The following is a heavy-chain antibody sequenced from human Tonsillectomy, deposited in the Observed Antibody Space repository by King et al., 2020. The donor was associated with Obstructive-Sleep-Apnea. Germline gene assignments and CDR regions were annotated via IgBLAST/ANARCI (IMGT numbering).Heavy chain of an antibody. J-gene: IGHJ4*02. CDR2: ISAYNGNT. CDR1: GYTFTAYG. V-gene: IGHV1-18*01. CDR3: ARGFSVIGNYQVDY. D-gene: IGHD1-7*01. Sequence: VQLQQSGAEVKKPGASVKVSCKASGYTFTAYGVTWVRQAPGQGLEWMGWISAYNGNTNYAQKLQGRVTMTTDTSTSTAYMELRSLRSDDTAVYYCARGFSVIGNYQVDYWGQGTLVTVSS.